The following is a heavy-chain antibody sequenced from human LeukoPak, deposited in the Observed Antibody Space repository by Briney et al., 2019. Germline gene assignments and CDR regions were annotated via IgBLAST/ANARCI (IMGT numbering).Heavy chain of an antibody. V-gene: IGHV3-30*02. Sequence: GGSLRLSCAASGFTFSSYGMHWVRQAPGKGLEWVAFIRYDGSNKYYADSVKGRFTISRDNSKNTLYLQMNSLRAEDTAVYYCAKDHREQFSVYYFDYWGQGTLVTVSS. J-gene: IGHJ4*02. D-gene: IGHD1-26*01. CDR1: GFTFSSYG. CDR2: IRYDGSNK. CDR3: AKDHREQFSVYYFDY.